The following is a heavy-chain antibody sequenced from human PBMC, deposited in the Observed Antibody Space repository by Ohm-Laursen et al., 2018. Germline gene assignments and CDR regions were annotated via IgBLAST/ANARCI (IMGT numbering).Heavy chain of an antibody. CDR1: GFTLSSYG. V-gene: IGHV3-30*03. Sequence: SSLRLSCTATGFTLSSYGMHWVRQAPGKGLAWVAVISYDGSNKYYADSVKGRFTISRDNSKNTLYLQMDSLRAEDTAVYYCATGGSSIHPPTWGQGALVTVSS. J-gene: IGHJ4*02. CDR3: ATGGSSIHPPT. CDR2: ISYDGSNK. D-gene: IGHD3-3*02.